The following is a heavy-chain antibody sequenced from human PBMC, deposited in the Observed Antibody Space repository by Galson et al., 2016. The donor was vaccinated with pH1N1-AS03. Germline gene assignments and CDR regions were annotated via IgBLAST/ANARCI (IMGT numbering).Heavy chain of an antibody. V-gene: IGHV2-70*04. CDR3: AHVDYGDYVGYFDF. CDR2: IDWDDGT. D-gene: IGHD4-17*01. J-gene: IGHJ4*02. CDR1: GFSLSTGGMR. Sequence: PALVKPTQTLTLTCTVSGFSLSTGGMRVSWIRQPPGKALEWLGRIDWDDGTFYSTSLKTRLTISKDTSKNQVVLTMTNMDPVDTATYYCAHVDYGDYVGYFDFWGQGTQVIVSS.